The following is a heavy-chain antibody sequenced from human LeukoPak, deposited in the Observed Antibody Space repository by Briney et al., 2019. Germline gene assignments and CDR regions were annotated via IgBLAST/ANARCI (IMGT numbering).Heavy chain of an antibody. CDR1: GGSISSGSYY. Sequence: PSETLSLTCTVSGGSISSGSYYWSWIRQPAGKGLEWIGRIYTSGSTNYNPSLKSRVTISVDTSKNQFSLKLSSVTAADTAVYYCARARRGDILTQGPPALIDYWGQGTLVTVSS. D-gene: IGHD3-9*01. J-gene: IGHJ4*02. V-gene: IGHV4-61*02. CDR2: IYTSGST. CDR3: ARARRGDILTQGPPALIDY.